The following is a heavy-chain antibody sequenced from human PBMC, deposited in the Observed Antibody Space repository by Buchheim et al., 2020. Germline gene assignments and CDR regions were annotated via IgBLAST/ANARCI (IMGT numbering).Heavy chain of an antibody. J-gene: IGHJ6*02. D-gene: IGHD5-24*01. CDR2: IIPVFGTA. CDR1: GGTFSSYA. Sequence: QVQLVQSGAEVKKPGSSVKVSCKASGGTFSSYAVSWVRQAPGQGLEWMGGIIPVFGTANYAQKFQGRVTISADKSTSTAYMELSSLRSEDTAVYYCARGRWLQSYYYYYGMDVWGQGTT. CDR3: ARGRWLQSYYYYYGMDV. V-gene: IGHV1-69*06.